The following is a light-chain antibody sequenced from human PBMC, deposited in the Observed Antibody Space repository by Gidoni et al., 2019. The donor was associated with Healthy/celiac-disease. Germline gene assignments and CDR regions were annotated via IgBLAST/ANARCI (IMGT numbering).Light chain of an antibody. CDR3: MQALQTPPT. Sequence: DIVMTQSPLSLPVTPGEPASISCRSSQSLLHSKGYNYLDWYLQKPGQSPQLLIYLGSNRASGVPDRFSGSGSGTDFTLKISRVEAEDVGFYYCMQALQTPPTFGGGTKVEIK. J-gene: IGKJ4*01. CDR1: QSLLHSKGYNY. V-gene: IGKV2-28*01. CDR2: LGS.